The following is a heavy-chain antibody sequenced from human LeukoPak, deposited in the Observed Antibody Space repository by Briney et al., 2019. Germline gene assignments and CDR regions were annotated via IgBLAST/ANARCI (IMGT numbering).Heavy chain of an antibody. CDR3: ARRDCGGDCDI. D-gene: IGHD2-21*02. CDR1: GYTFTGYY. Sequence: SVKVSCKASGYTFTGYYLHWVRQTPGQGLEWMGRIIPILGIANYAQKFQGRVTITADKSTSTAYMELSSLRSEDTAVYYCARRDCGGDCDIWGQGTMVTVSS. V-gene: IGHV1-69*02. J-gene: IGHJ3*02. CDR2: IIPILGIA.